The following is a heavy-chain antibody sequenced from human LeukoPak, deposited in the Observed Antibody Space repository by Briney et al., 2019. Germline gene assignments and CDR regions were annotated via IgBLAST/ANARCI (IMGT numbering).Heavy chain of an antibody. CDR2: IRYDGSNK. J-gene: IGHJ6*03. Sequence: GGSLRLSCAASGFTFSSYGMHWVRQAPGKGLEWVAFIRYDGSNKYYADSVKGRFTISRDNSKNTLYLQMNSLRAEDTAVYYCAKDLATPTNYYYYYMDVWGKGTTVTIS. CDR3: AKDLATPTNYYYYYMDV. V-gene: IGHV3-30*02. CDR1: GFTFSSYG.